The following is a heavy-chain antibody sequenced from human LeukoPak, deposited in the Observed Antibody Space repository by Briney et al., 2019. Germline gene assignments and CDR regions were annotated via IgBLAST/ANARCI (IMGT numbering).Heavy chain of an antibody. J-gene: IGHJ4*02. V-gene: IGHV3-53*01. CDR1: GFTVSSSH. D-gene: IGHD6-19*01. CDR2: IYNDGST. Sequence: GGSLRLSCAASGFTVSSSHMNWVRQAPGKGPEWVSTIYNDGSTSYGDSVEGRFAISRDSSKSTLYLDMNSLRPEDTAAYYCARASQWLAFDYWGQGTLVTVSS. CDR3: ARASQWLAFDY.